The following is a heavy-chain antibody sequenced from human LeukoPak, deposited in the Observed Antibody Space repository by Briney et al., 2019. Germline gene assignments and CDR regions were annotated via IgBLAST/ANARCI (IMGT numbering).Heavy chain of an antibody. CDR1: GGSISSYY. CDR3: ARGPSSQYLVHHVAFDI. J-gene: IGHJ3*02. Sequence: SETLSLTCTVSGGSISSYYWSWIRQPPGKGLEWIGYIYYSGSTNYNPSLKSRVIISVDTSKNQFSLKLSSVTAADTAVYHCARGPSSQYLVHHVAFDIWGQGTMVTVSS. CDR2: IYYSGST. D-gene: IGHD6-13*01. V-gene: IGHV4-59*01.